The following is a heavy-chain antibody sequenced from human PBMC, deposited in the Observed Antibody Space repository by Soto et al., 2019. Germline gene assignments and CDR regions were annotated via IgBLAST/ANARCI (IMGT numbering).Heavy chain of an antibody. CDR3: DKGSAYRDAFYAMDF. CDR2: ISTTGYTT. D-gene: IGHD3-16*01. J-gene: IGHJ6*02. V-gene: IGHV3-23*01. CDR1: GFTFSSDA. Sequence: GGYLRLFCAASGFTFSSDALRWVRQAPGKRLEWVSTISTTGYTTYYADSVKGRFTISRYTFKDTLFLRMNSVRAEDTAVYYCDKGSAYRDAFYAMDFFDQGITVTVSS.